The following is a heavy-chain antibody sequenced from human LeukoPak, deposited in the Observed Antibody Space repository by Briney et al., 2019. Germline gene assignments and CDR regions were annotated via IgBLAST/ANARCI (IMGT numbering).Heavy chain of an antibody. CDR2: IYYSGST. CDR1: GGPISSGGYY. D-gene: IGHD5-18*01. Sequence: PSETLSLTCTVSGGPISSGGYYWSWIRQPPGKGLEWIGYIYYSGSTYYNPSLKSRVTISVDTSKNQFSLKLSSVTAADTAVYYCARDRTVDTAMVDWGQGTLVTVSS. CDR3: ARDRTVDTAMVD. J-gene: IGHJ4*02. V-gene: IGHV4-30-2*01.